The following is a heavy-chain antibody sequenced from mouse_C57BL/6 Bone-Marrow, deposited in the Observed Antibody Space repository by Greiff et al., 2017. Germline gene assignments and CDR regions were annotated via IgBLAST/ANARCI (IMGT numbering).Heavy chain of an antibody. Sequence: QVQLQQPGAELVMPGASVKLSCKASGYTFTSYWMHWVKQRPGQGLEWIGEIDPSDSYTNYNQKFKGKATLTVDKSSSTAYMQLSSLTSEDSAVYYCASLCYYGSTLFDYWGQGTTLTVTS. CDR3: ASLCYYGSTLFDY. J-gene: IGHJ2*01. V-gene: IGHV1-69*01. D-gene: IGHD1-1*01. CDR1: GYTFTSYW. CDR2: IDPSDSYT.